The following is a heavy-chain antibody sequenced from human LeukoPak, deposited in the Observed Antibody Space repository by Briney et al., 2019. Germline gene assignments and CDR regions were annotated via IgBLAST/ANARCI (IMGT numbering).Heavy chain of an antibody. Sequence: GGSLRLSCAASGFTFNNYGMHWVRQAPGKGLEWVAVISFDGNDKYYADSVKGRFTISRDNSKNTLYLQMNSLRVEDTAVYYCARDRTNTVTTILIYWGQGTLVTVSS. V-gene: IGHV3-30*19. J-gene: IGHJ4*02. D-gene: IGHD4-17*01. CDR2: ISFDGNDK. CDR1: GFTFNNYG. CDR3: ARDRTNTVTTILIY.